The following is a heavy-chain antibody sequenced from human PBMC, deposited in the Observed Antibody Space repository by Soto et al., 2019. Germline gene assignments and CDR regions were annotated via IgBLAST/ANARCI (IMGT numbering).Heavy chain of an antibody. CDR1: GGSISSSSYY. V-gene: IGHV4-39*01. CDR3: ARRYSSHHYRY. Sequence: QRQLQESGPGLVKPSETLSLTCTVSGGSISSSSYYWGWIRKPPGKVLEWIGSIYYRGSTYYNPSPKSRDTISVDTSKNLFSLKLSSVTAEDSAVYYCARRYSSHHYRYWGQGTLVTVSS. J-gene: IGHJ4*02. D-gene: IGHD3-16*02. CDR2: IYYRGST.